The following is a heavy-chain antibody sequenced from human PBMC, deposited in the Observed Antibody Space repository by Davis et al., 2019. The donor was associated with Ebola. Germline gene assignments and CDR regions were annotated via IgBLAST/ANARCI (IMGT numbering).Heavy chain of an antibody. V-gene: IGHV1-18*01. CDR3: ARGGGSTYSGIDH. Sequence: ASVKVSCKASGYTFTTYGITWVRQAPGQGLDWVGWISPSKGDTNYIQKLQGRVTLTTDTSTSTAYMEVRSLRSDDTAVYYCARGGGSTYSGIDHWGQGTLVTVSS. D-gene: IGHD2-21*01. J-gene: IGHJ4*02. CDR1: GYTFTTYG. CDR2: ISPSKGDT.